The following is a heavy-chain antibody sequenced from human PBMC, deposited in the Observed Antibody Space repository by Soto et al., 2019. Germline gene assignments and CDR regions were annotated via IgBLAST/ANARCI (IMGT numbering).Heavy chain of an antibody. D-gene: IGHD1-7*01. CDR1: GCSLITSGEG. CDR3: AHSGRYNWNYDY. Sequence: CGPTHANPTRTLTLTCIFSGCSLITSGEGVGWVTQPPGTALEWLALIYWNDDKRYSPSLQSRLAITKDTSKNQVVLTLTNVDPVDTATYYCAHSGRYNWNYDYWGQGSTVTVSS. J-gene: IGHJ4*02. CDR2: IYWNDDK. V-gene: IGHV2-5*01.